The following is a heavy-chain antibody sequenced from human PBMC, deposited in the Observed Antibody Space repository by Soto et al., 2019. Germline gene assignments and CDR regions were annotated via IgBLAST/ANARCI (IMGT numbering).Heavy chain of an antibody. J-gene: IGHJ6*03. CDR1: GCSISSGVYY. V-gene: IGHV4-31*03. CDR3: ARDRSGSSVFYYYYMDV. D-gene: IGHD6-6*01. Sequence: QVQLQESGPGLVKPSQTLSLTCTVSGCSISSGVYYWSWIRQQPGKGLEWIGYIYYSGSTYYNPSLKSRVTISVDTSNNQFSLKLSSVTAADTAVYYCARDRSGSSVFYYYYMDVWGKGTTVTVSS. CDR2: IYYSGST.